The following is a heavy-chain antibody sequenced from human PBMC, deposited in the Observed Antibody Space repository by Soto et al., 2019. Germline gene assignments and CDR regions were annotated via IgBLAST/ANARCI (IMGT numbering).Heavy chain of an antibody. CDR2: IYYSGST. CDR1: GGSISSSSYY. CDR3: ASPAKSIAAAGVPDY. J-gene: IGHJ4*02. V-gene: IGHV4-39*01. D-gene: IGHD6-13*01. Sequence: QLQLQESGPGLVKPSETLSLTCTVSGGSISSSSYYWGWIRQPPGKGLEWIGSIYYSGSTYYNPSLKSRVTISVDPPKNQFSRKLSSVTAADAAVYYCASPAKSIAAAGVPDYWSQGTLVTVSS.